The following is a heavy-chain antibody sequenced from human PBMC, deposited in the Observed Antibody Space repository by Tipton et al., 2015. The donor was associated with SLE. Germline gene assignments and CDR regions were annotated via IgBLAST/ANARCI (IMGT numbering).Heavy chain of an antibody. J-gene: IGHJ3*02. CDR3: ARKWDI. D-gene: IGHD2-8*01. Sequence: TLSLTCTVSGGSFSYAYWSWVRPSPGKGLEYIGEINQSGSTFYNPSLKSRVTLSLETSKNQFSLRLNSVTAADTAVYYCARKWDIWGQGTMVTVSS. CDR1: GGSFSYAY. CDR2: INQSGST. V-gene: IGHV4-34*01.